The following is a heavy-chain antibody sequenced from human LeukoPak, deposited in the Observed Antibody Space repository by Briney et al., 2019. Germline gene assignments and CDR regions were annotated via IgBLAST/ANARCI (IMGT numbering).Heavy chain of an antibody. CDR3: ARGRRLTGYYDFDY. CDR2: IIPILGIA. CDR1: GGTFSSYA. J-gene: IGHJ4*02. V-gene: IGHV1-69*04. D-gene: IGHD3-9*01. Sequence: SVKVSCKASGGTFSSYAISWVRQAPGQGLEWMGRIIPILGIANYAQKFQGRVTMTRNTSISTAYMELSSLRSEDTAVYYCARGRRLTGYYDFDYWGQGTLVTVSS.